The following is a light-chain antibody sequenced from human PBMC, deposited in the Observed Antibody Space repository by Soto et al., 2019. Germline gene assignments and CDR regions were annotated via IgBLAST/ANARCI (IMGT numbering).Light chain of an antibody. V-gene: IGKV3-20*01. J-gene: IGKJ5*01. CDR3: QHFRA. CDR1: QTVSNNY. CDR2: GTS. Sequence: ETVLTQSPGSLSLSLGDRATLSCRASQTVSNNYLALYQQKPAHSPSLLIYGTSNRATGIPARFSGSGSGTDFTLTISRLEPEDFVLYYCQHFRAFGQGTRLETK.